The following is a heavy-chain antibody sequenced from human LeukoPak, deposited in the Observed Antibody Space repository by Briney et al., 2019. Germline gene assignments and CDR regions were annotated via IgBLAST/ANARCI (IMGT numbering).Heavy chain of an antibody. D-gene: IGHD2-15*01. CDR3: ARDLAFATD. Sequence: SETLSLTCTVSGGSISSSNYYWAWLRQPPGKGLEWIGSIYYSGSTYYNPSLKSRVTISVDTSKNQFSLKLSSVTAADTAVYYCARDLAFATDWGQGTLVTVSS. J-gene: IGHJ4*02. CDR1: GGSISSSNYY. V-gene: IGHV4-39*07. CDR2: IYYSGST.